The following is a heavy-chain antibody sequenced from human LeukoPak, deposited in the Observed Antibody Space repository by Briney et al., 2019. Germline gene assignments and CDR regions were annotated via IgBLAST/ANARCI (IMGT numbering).Heavy chain of an antibody. CDR2: IFYIGST. V-gene: IGHV4-59*01. D-gene: IGHD2-15*01. Sequence: SETLSLTCTVSGGSISPYYWSWIRQPPGKGLEWIGYIFYIGSTSYNPSLKSRVTISVDTSKNQFSLKLSSVTAADTAVYYCARDRGYSSGGSCYRWFDPWGQGTLVTVSS. CDR3: ARDRGYSSGGSCYRWFDP. CDR1: GGSISPYY. J-gene: IGHJ5*02.